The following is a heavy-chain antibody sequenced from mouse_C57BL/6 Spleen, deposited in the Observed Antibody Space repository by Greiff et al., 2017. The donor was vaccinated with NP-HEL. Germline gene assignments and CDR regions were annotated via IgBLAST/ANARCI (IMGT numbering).Heavy chain of an antibody. CDR2: IDPSDSYT. V-gene: IGHV1-50*01. Sequence: QVQLQQPGAELVKPGASVKLSCKASGYTFTSYWMQWVKQRPGQGLEWIGEIDPSDSYTNYNRKFKGKATLTVDTSSSTAYLQLSSLTSEDSAVYYCAIKNYYGSEGDYFDYWGQGTTRTVSS. D-gene: IGHD1-1*01. CDR1: GYTFTSYW. CDR3: AIKNYYGSEGDYFDY. J-gene: IGHJ2*01.